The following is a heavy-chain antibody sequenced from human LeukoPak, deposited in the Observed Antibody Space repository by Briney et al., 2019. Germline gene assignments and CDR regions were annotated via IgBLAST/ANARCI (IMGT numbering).Heavy chain of an antibody. D-gene: IGHD3-10*01. V-gene: IGHV1-69*05. CDR1: GGTFSSYA. J-gene: IGHJ4*02. CDR2: IIPIFGTA. Sequence: GASVKVSCKASGGTFSSYAISWVRQAPGQGLEWMGRIIPIFGTANYAQKFQGRVTITTDESTSTAYMELSRLRSDDTAVYYCASMGYYGSGSQYWGQGTLVTVSS. CDR3: ASMGYYGSGSQY.